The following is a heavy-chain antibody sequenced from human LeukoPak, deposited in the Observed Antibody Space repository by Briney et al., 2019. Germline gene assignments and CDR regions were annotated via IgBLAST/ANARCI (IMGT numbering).Heavy chain of an antibody. D-gene: IGHD6-13*01. Sequence: ASVKVSCKASGGTFSSYAISWVRQAPGQGLEWMGGIIPIFGTANYAQKFQGRVTNTADKSTSTAYMELSSLRSEDTAVYYCARMISWYSGGRWFDPWGQGTLVTVSS. CDR2: IIPIFGTA. CDR3: ARMISWYSGGRWFDP. V-gene: IGHV1-69*06. J-gene: IGHJ5*02. CDR1: GGTFSSYA.